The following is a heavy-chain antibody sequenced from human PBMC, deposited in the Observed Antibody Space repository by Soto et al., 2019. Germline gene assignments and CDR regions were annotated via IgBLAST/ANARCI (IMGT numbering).Heavy chain of an antibody. CDR1: GFTFSSYA. J-gene: IGHJ4*02. CDR2: ISGSGGST. D-gene: IGHD2-15*01. Sequence: PGGSLRLSCAASGFTFSSYAMSWVRQAPGKGLEWVSAISGSGGSTYYADSVKGRFTISRDNSKNTLYLQMNSLRAEDTAVYYCAKAQWVYCSGSSCYSWGQGTLVTVSS. CDR3: AKAQWVYCSGSSCYS. V-gene: IGHV3-23*01.